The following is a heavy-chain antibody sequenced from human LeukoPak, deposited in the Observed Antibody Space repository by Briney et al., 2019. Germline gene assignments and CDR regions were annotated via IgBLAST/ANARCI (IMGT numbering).Heavy chain of an antibody. J-gene: IGHJ6*02. V-gene: IGHV5-10-1*01. CDR3: ARTIYSSSSYYYYVMDV. D-gene: IGHD6-6*01. CDR2: IDPSDSYT. Sequence: GESLKISCKGSGYSFTSYWIGWVRQMPGKGLEWMGRIDPSDSYTNYSPSFQGHVTIPADKSISTAYLQWSSLKASDTAMYYCARTIYSSSSYYYYVMDVRGQGTRSPSP. CDR1: GYSFTSYW.